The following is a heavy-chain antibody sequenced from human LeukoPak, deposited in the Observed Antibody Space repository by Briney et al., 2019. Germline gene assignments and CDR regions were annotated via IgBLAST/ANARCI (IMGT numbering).Heavy chain of an antibody. CDR3: ARDRDGYNALFDY. CDR1: GGSISNYY. Sequence: PSETLSLTSTVSGGSISNYYWSWIRQSPVKGLEWIGFIYYSGSTNYNPSLKSRVTISVDTSKNQISLKLSSVTAADTAVYYCARDRDGYNALFDYWGQGTLVTVSS. D-gene: IGHD5-24*01. CDR2: IYYSGST. V-gene: IGHV4-59*01. J-gene: IGHJ4*02.